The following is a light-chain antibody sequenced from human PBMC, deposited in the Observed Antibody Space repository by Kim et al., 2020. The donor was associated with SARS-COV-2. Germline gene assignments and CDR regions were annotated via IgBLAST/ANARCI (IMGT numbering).Light chain of an antibody. Sequence: ASVKLTCILSTGKSNYAIAWLQQQPGKGPRYLMRLYSDGRHTKGDGIPDRFSGSTSGSEYSLTISSLQSEDEADYYCQTWGSGIGVFGGGTQLTVL. J-gene: IGLJ2*01. CDR2: LYSDGRH. CDR1: TGKSNYA. CDR3: QTWGSGIGV. V-gene: IGLV4-69*01.